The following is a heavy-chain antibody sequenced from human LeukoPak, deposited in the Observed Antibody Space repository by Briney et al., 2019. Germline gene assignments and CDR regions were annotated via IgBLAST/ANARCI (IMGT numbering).Heavy chain of an antibody. Sequence: PSETLSLTCTVSGDSMISYYWSCIRQPPGKGLEWIGYIQYSVSINYNPSLKSRVTISVDTSKNQFSLKLSSVTAADTAMYYCARAPLALIVFDIWGQGTMVTVSS. CDR2: IQYSVSI. J-gene: IGHJ3*02. CDR3: ARAPLALIVFDI. D-gene: IGHD2-21*01. V-gene: IGHV4-59*01. CDR1: GDSMISYY.